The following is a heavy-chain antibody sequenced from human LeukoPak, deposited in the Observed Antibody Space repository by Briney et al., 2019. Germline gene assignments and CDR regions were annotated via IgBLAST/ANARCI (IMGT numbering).Heavy chain of an antibody. V-gene: IGHV3-30-3*01. CDR3: ARDRIVVAPFDY. D-gene: IGHD3-22*01. CDR1: GLTFSSYA. CDR2: ISYDGSNK. J-gene: IGHJ4*02. Sequence: GGSLRLSCAASGLTFSSYAMHWVRQAPGKGLEWVAVISYDGSNKYYADSVKGRFTISRDNSKNTLYLQMNSLRAEDTAVYYCARDRIVVAPFDYWGQGTLVTVSS.